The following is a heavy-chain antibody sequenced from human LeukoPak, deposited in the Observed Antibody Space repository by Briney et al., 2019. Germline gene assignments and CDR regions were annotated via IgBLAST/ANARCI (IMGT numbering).Heavy chain of an antibody. Sequence: SETLSLTCTVSGGSTSSYCWSWIRQPPGTGLEWIGYIYYSGSTNYNPSLKSRLTISIDTSKNQFSLKLSSVTAADTAVYYRARHSGAGTGFVYWGQGTLVTVSS. CDR1: GGSTSSYC. D-gene: IGHD6-19*01. CDR3: ARHSGAGTGFVY. CDR2: IYYSGST. V-gene: IGHV4-59*08. J-gene: IGHJ4*02.